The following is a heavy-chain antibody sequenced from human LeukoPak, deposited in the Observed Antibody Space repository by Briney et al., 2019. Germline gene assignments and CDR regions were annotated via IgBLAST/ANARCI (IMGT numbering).Heavy chain of an antibody. V-gene: IGHV3-43*02. Sequence: GGSLRLSCAASGFTFEDYAMHWVRHGPGKGLEWVSLISGNGNNIYYADSVKGRFTISRDNSKNSLYLQMNSLRTEDPALYYCAKDLPQYYDFWSGYYGVFDYWGQGTLVTVSS. CDR2: ISGNGNNI. CDR1: GFTFEDYA. J-gene: IGHJ4*02. D-gene: IGHD3-3*01. CDR3: AKDLPQYYDFWSGYYGVFDY.